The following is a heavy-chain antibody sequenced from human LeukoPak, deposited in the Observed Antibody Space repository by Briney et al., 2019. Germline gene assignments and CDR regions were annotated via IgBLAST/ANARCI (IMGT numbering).Heavy chain of an antibody. CDR3: AKDKFDGSGYQFDS. CDR1: GGTFSSYA. V-gene: IGHV1-69*06. J-gene: IGHJ4*02. Sequence: GASVKVSCKASGGTFSSYAISWVRQAPGQGLEWMGGIIPIFGAANYAQKFQGRVTITADKSTSTAYMELSSLRADDTAVYFCAKDKFDGSGYQFDSWGQGSLVIVSS. D-gene: IGHD3-10*01. CDR2: IIPIFGAA.